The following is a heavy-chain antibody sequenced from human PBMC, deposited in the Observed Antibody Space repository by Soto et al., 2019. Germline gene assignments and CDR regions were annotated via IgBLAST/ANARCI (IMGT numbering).Heavy chain of an antibody. CDR3: VRRHVSAIGIAWFDP. CDR2: LNAANGDT. J-gene: IGHJ5*02. D-gene: IGHD6-13*01. Sequence: GASVKVSCKASGYIFTNYGIHWMRQAPGQRLEWMGWLNAANGDTIYSPNLQGRVTITRDAPASTAYMELSSLRSEDTAVYYCVRRHVSAIGIAWFDPWGQGTLVTVSS. V-gene: IGHV1-3*01. CDR1: GYIFTNYG.